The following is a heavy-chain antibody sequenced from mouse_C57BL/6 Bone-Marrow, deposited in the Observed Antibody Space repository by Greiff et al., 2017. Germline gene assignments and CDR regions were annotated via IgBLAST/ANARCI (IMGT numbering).Heavy chain of an antibody. CDR2: SSGGCGNT. CDR1: GFTFSSYT. D-gene: IGHD3-2*02. CDR3: ARHCRQLRLRVDY. Sequence: EVQRVESGGGLVKPGGSLILSCAVSGFTFSSYTLSWVCQTPVKRLEWVATSSGGCGNTFYPDSVKGRITSTRDNAKNTLYRQMSRLRSEDTALYYCARHCRQLRLRVDYWGQGTTLTGSS. V-gene: IGHV5-9*01. J-gene: IGHJ2*01.